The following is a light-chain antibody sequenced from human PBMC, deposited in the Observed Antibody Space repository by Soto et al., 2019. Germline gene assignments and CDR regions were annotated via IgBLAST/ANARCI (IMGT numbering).Light chain of an antibody. CDR3: SSYRSSVSYV. CDR1: SSDIGAYNF. CDR2: EVH. J-gene: IGLJ1*01. Sequence: QSALTQPAPVSGSPGQSIIISCTGTSSDIGAYNFVSWYQQYPGNAPKLIIYEVHNRPSGISNRFSGSKSGNTASLTISGLQAEDEADYYCSSYRSSVSYVFGTGTKVTVL. V-gene: IGLV2-14*01.